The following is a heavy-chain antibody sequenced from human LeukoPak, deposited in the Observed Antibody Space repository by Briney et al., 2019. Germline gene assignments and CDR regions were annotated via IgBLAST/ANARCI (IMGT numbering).Heavy chain of an antibody. D-gene: IGHD3-9*01. CDR2: IYYTRST. CDR1: GGSISSYY. CDR3: ARVRYSHVLTGYYGDGYFDY. J-gene: IGHJ4*02. V-gene: IGHV4-59*01. Sequence: SETLSLTCTVSGGSISSYYWSWIRQPPGKGLEWIGYIYYTRSTHYNPSLKSRVTISVDTSKNQFSLKLSSVTAADTAVYYCARVRYSHVLTGYYGDGYFDYWGQGTLVTVSS.